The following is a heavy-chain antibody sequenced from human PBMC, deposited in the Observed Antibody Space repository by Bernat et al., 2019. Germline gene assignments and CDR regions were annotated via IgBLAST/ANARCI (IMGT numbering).Heavy chain of an antibody. V-gene: IGHV1-2*04. D-gene: IGHD3-10*01. J-gene: IGHJ5*02. CDR1: GYTFSGYY. CDR3: ARGYYGSGRTGFDP. Sequence: QVQLVQSGAEVKKPGASVKVSCKASGYTFSGYYIHWVRQAPGQGLEWMGRINPNSAGTNYAQKLQGWVTMTRDTSSSTAYVGLSRLTSDDTAVYYCARGYYGSGRTGFDPWGQGTLVTVSS. CDR2: INPNSAGT.